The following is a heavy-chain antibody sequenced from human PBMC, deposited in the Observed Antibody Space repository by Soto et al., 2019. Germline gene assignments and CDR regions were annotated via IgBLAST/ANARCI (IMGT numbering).Heavy chain of an antibody. CDR2: ISYDGSNK. CDR3: AKDLNPYHCTNGVCYYYYYYGMDV. Sequence: GGSLRLSCAASGFTFSSYGMHWVRQAPGKELEWVAVISYDGSNKYYADSVKGRFTISRDNSKNTLYLQMNSLRAEDTAVYYCAKDLNPYHCTNGVCYYYYYYGMDVWGQGTTVTVSS. D-gene: IGHD2-8*01. J-gene: IGHJ6*02. CDR1: GFTFSSYG. V-gene: IGHV3-30*18.